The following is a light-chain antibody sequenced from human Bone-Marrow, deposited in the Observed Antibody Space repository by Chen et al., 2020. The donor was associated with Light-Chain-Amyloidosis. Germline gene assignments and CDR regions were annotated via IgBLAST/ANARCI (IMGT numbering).Light chain of an antibody. CDR2: DAS. CDR3: QQYNSYLAT. Sequence: IQMTQSPSALSASVGDKITITCRASETITNWVAWYQQKPGKAPKLLIYDASTLHSGVPSRFSASGSGTEFTLTITSLQPDDFATHYCQQYNSYLATFGQGTKV. V-gene: IGKV1-5*01. CDR1: ETITNW. J-gene: IGKJ1*01.